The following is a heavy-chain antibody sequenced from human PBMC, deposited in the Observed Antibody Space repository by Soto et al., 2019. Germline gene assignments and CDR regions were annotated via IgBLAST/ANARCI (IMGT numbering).Heavy chain of an antibody. CDR3: AKDYYNFWSGRMNYYGMDV. CDR2: ISYDGSNK. J-gene: IGHJ6*02. V-gene: IGHV3-30*18. Sequence: GGSLRLSCAASGFTFSSYGMHWVRQAPGEGLEWVAVISYDGSNKYYADSVKGRFTISRDNSKNTLYLQMNSLRAEDTAVYYCAKDYYNFWSGRMNYYGMDVWGQGTTVTVSS. CDR1: GFTFSSYG. D-gene: IGHD3-3*01.